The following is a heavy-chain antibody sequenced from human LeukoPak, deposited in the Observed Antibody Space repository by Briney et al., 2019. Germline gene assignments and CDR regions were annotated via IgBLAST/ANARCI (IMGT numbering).Heavy chain of an antibody. CDR2: ISSSSNYI. CDR3: AREGLLWFGELSFFDY. Sequence: GGSLRLSCAASGFSFSTYSMNWVRQAPGKGLEWVSCISSSSNYIYYADSVKGRFTISRDNAKNSLYLQMNSLRAEDTAVYYCAREGLLWFGELSFFDYWGQGTLVTVSS. J-gene: IGHJ4*02. V-gene: IGHV3-21*01. CDR1: GFSFSTYS. D-gene: IGHD3-10*01.